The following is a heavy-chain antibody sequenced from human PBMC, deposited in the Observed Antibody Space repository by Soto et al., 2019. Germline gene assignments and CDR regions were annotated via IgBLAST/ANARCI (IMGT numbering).Heavy chain of an antibody. D-gene: IGHD2-8*01. CDR2: ISSNVANT. CDR3: VSWVSAHFDY. CDR1: GFTFDSPYSHC. J-gene: IGHJ4*01. V-gene: IGHV3-23*01. Sequence: PGGSLRLSYAASGFTFDSPYSHCISWVRQSPGKGPEWVSNISSNVANTHYAESVKGRFTISKDASRNTVHLHMNSLRAEDTATYFCVSWVSAHFDYWGHGTPVTVSS.